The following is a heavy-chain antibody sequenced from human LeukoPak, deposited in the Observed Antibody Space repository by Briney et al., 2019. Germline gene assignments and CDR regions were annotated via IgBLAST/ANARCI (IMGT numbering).Heavy chain of an antibody. J-gene: IGHJ1*01. D-gene: IGHD3-22*01. CDR1: GYTFTSYY. V-gene: IGHV1-46*01. CDR3: ARDPSPDSSGFRAEYFQH. Sequence: GASVKVSCKASGYTFTSYYMHWVRQAPGQGLEWMGIINPSGGSTSYAQKFQGRVIMTRDTSTSTVYMELSSLRSEDTAVYYCARDPSPDSSGFRAEYFQHWGQGTLVTVSS. CDR2: INPSGGST.